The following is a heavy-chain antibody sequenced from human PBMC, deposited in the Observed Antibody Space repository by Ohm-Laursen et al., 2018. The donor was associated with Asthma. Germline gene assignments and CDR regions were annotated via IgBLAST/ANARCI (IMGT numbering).Heavy chain of an antibody. D-gene: IGHD6-13*01. Sequence: EASVKVSCKASGYTFTSYDINWVRQATGQGLEWMGWMNPNSGNTGYAQKFQGRVTMTRNTSISTAYMELSSLRSEDTAVYYCARGRGGYSSSWTDPDYWGQGTLVTVSS. CDR2: MNPNSGNT. CDR3: ARGRGGYSSSWTDPDY. CDR1: GYTFTSYD. V-gene: IGHV1-8*01. J-gene: IGHJ4*02.